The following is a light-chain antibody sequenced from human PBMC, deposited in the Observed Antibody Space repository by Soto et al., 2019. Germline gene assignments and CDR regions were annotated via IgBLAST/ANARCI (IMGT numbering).Light chain of an antibody. J-gene: IGLJ2*01. V-gene: IGLV2-14*01. CDR2: DVS. CDR1: SSDVGGYNY. CDR3: SSYTSSNSVV. Sequence: QSALTQPASVSGSPGQSITISCTGTSSDVGGYNYVSWYQQHPGKAPKLMIYDVSNRPSGVSNRFSGSKSGNTASLTLSGLQAEDEDDYYCSSYTSSNSVVFGGGTKLTVL.